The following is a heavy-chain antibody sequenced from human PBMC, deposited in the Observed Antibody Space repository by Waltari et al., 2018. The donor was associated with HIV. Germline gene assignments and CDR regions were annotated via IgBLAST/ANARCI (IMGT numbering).Heavy chain of an antibody. Sequence: QVQLVQSGAELKKSGASVKVSCKPSGYTFTDYYIHWVRQAPGQGLEWMGWININSGGTNFSQKFRGRVTLTSDTSISTAYMQLSSLGSDDTAIYYCTRAQSHVHGLDVWGQGTTVTVSS. CDR2: ININSGGT. CDR1: GYTFTDYY. CDR3: TRAQSHVHGLDV. V-gene: IGHV1-2*02. J-gene: IGHJ6*02.